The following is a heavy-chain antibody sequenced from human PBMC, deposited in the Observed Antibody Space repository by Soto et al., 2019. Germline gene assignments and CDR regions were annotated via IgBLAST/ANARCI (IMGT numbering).Heavy chain of an antibody. V-gene: IGHV3-21*01. CDR2: ISSSASYI. D-gene: IGHD5-12*01. Sequence: GGSLRLSCATSGFTFSRCDMNWVRQAPGKGLEWVSFISSSASYIYYADSVKGRFTISRDNSKKSLYLQMNSLRADDTAVYYCARECVDTVTSITIPFDYWGQGALVTVSS. CDR1: GFTFSRCD. J-gene: IGHJ4*02. CDR3: ARECVDTVTSITIPFDY.